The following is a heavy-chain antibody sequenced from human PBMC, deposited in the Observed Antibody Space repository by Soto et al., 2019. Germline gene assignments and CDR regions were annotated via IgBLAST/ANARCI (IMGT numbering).Heavy chain of an antibody. CDR2: FDPEDGET. D-gene: IGHD3-22*01. Sequence: ASVKVSCKVSGYTLTELSMHWVRQAPGKGLEWMGGFDPEDGETIYAQKFQGRVTMTEDTSTDTAYMELSSLRSEDTAVYYCATDVWHYYDSSGYSDYWGQGTRVTVSS. J-gene: IGHJ4*02. CDR1: GYTLTELS. CDR3: ATDVWHYYDSSGYSDY. V-gene: IGHV1-24*01.